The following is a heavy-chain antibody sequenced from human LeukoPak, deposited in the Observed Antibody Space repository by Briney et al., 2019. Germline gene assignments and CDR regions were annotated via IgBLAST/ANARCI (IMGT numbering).Heavy chain of an antibody. Sequence: SETLSLTCTVSGGSISSYYWSWIRQPPGKGLEWIGYIFYSGSTNYNPSPKSRVTISVGTSKNQFSLKPSSVTAADTAVYYCARHSNGDYDRYFDYWGQGTLVTVSS. CDR1: GGSISSYY. CDR2: IFYSGST. V-gene: IGHV4-59*08. D-gene: IGHD4-17*01. CDR3: ARHSNGDYDRYFDY. J-gene: IGHJ4*02.